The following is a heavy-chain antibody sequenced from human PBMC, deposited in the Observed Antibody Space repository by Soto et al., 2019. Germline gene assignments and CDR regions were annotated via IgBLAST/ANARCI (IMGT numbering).Heavy chain of an antibody. V-gene: IGHV3-72*01. CDR3: VRYCSGGSCYI. CDR2: SRNKANSYTT. D-gene: IGHD2-15*01. CDR1: GFTFSDHY. J-gene: IGHJ4*02. Sequence: GGSLRLSCAASGFTFSDHYMDWVRQAPGKGLEWVGRSRNKANSYTTEYAASVKGRFTISRDESKNSLYLQMNSLKTEDTAVYYCVRYCSGGSCYIWGQGTLVTVSS.